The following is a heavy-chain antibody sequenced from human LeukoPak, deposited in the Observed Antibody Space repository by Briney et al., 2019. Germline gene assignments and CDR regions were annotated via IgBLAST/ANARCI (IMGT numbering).Heavy chain of an antibody. V-gene: IGHV4-59*01. CDR3: ARLSSETGRANDY. Sequence: PSETLSLTCTVSGGSISSYYWSWIRQPPGKGLEWIGYIYYSGSTNYNPSLKSRVTISVDTPKNQFSLKLSSVTAADTAVYYCARLSSETGRANDYWGQGTLVTVSS. CDR2: IYYSGST. CDR1: GGSISSYY. J-gene: IGHJ4*02. D-gene: IGHD3-10*01.